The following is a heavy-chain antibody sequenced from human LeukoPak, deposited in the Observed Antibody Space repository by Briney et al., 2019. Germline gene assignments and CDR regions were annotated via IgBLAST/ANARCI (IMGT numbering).Heavy chain of an antibody. CDR3: AKVMNMIVVASIDS. Sequence: GGSLRLSSAASGFTFSSYAMSWVRQAPGKGLGWSSPISGSGGSTYYADSVKGRFTISRDNSKNTLYLQMNSLRAEDTAVYYCAKVMNMIVVASIDSWGQGILVTVSS. CDR1: GFTFSSYA. CDR2: ISGSGGST. J-gene: IGHJ4*02. D-gene: IGHD3-22*01. V-gene: IGHV3-23*01.